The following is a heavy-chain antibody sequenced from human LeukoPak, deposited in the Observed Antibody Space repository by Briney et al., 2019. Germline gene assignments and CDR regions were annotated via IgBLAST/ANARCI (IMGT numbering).Heavy chain of an antibody. D-gene: IGHD2-2*01. CDR2: INPNSGDT. CDR3: ARLIVVVPAAIHAFDI. CDR1: AYTSPNYV. V-gene: IGHV1-2*02. Sequence: ASVKVSCKASAYTSPNYVITWVRQAPGQGLEWMGWINPNSGDTNSAQRFQGRVTMTRDTSIGTLYMELSRLRSDDTAVYYCARLIVVVPAAIHAFDIWGQGTLVTVSS. J-gene: IGHJ3*02.